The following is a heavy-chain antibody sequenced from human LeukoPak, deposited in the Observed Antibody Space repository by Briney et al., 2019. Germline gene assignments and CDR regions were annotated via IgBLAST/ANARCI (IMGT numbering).Heavy chain of an antibody. CDR1: GGSFSGYY. CDR3: ATSQKYCSGGSCYSDWFDP. J-gene: IGHJ5*02. D-gene: IGHD2-15*01. Sequence: SETLSLTCAVYGGSFSGYYWSWIRQPPGKGLEWIGEINHSGSTNYNPSLKSRVTMSVDTSKNQFSLKLSSVTAADTAVYYCATSQKYCSGGSCYSDWFDPWGQGTLVTVSS. CDR2: INHSGST. V-gene: IGHV4-34*01.